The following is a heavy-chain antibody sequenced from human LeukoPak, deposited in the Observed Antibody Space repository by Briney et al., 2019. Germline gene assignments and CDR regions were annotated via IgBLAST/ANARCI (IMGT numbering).Heavy chain of an antibody. D-gene: IGHD3-22*01. V-gene: IGHV4-30-4*01. J-gene: IGHJ4*02. Sequence: SQTLSLTCTVSGGSISGGDYYWSWIRQPPGKGLEGIGYIYYSGSTYYNPSLKSRVTISVDTSKNQFSLKLSSVTAADTAVYYCARVVVMRGRWLDYWGQGTLVTVSS. CDR2: IYYSGST. CDR1: GGSISGGDYY. CDR3: ARVVVMRGRWLDY.